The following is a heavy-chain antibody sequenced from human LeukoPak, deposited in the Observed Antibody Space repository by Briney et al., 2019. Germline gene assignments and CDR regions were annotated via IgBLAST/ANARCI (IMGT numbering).Heavy chain of an antibody. D-gene: IGHD3-22*01. J-gene: IGHJ4*02. CDR3: ARADDSSGSPTFDY. V-gene: IGHV4-34*01. Sequence: PGGSLRLSCAASGFTFSSYAMSWVRQPPGKGLEWIGEINHSGSTNYNPSLKSRVTISVDTSKKQFSLKLSSVTAADTAVYYCARADDSSGSPTFDYWGQGTLVTVSS. CDR2: INHSGST. CDR1: GFTFSSYA.